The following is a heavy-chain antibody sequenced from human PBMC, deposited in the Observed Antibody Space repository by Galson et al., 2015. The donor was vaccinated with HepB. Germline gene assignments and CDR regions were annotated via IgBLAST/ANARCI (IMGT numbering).Heavy chain of an antibody. Sequence: SVKVSCKASGYTFTSYGISWVRQAPGQGLEWMGWISAYNGNTNYAQKLQGRVTMTTDTSTSTAYMELRSLRSDDTAVYYCARDGIAAAGRYYYYYGMDVWGQETTVTVSS. J-gene: IGHJ6*02. CDR2: ISAYNGNT. V-gene: IGHV1-18*04. CDR1: GYTFTSYG. D-gene: IGHD6-13*01. CDR3: ARDGIAAAGRYYYYYGMDV.